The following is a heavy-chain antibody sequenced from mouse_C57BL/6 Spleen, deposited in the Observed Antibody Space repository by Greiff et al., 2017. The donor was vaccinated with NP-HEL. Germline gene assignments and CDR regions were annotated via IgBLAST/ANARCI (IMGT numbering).Heavy chain of an antibody. Sequence: QVQLQQPGAELVKPGASVKLSCKASGYTFTSYWMHWVKQRPGRGLEWIGRIDPNSGGNKYNEKFKSKATLTVDKPASTAYMQISSLTSEDSAVYYCARSFSDYYGSSPAWFAYWGQGTLVTVSA. CDR2: IDPNSGGN. V-gene: IGHV1-72*01. D-gene: IGHD1-1*01. J-gene: IGHJ3*01. CDR1: GYTFTSYW. CDR3: ARSFSDYYGSSPAWFAY.